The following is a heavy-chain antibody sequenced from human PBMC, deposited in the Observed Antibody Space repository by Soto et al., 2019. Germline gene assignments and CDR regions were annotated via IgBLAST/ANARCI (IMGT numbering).Heavy chain of an antibody. CDR3: ARGYGWLLTDPGIDY. Sequence: GGSLRLSCAASGFTFSSYSMNWVRQAPGKGLELVSYISSSSSTIYYADSVKGRFTISRDNAKNSLYLQMNSLRAEDTAVYYCARGYGWLLTDPGIDYWGQGTLVTVSS. D-gene: IGHD5-12*01. J-gene: IGHJ4*02. CDR1: GFTFSSYS. CDR2: ISSSSSTI. V-gene: IGHV3-48*01.